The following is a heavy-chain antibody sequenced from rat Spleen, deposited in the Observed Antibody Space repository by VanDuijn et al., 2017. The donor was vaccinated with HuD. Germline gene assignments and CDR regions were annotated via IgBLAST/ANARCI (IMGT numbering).Heavy chain of an antibody. Sequence: EVKLVESGGGLVQPGRSLKLSCAASGFNFTDYWMTWIRQAPGQGLEWVASISNTGGSIYYPDSVKGRFTISRHNTQNTLYLQMNSLRSEDTATYYCARHAGAPSYFDYWGQGVMVTVSS. D-gene: IGHD1-4*01. CDR2: ISNTGGSI. CDR1: GFNFTDYW. V-gene: IGHV5-31*01. J-gene: IGHJ2*01. CDR3: ARHAGAPSYFDY.